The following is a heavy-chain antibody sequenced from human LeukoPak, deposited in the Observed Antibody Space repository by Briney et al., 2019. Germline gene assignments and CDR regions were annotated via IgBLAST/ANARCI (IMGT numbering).Heavy chain of an antibody. Sequence: SETLSLTCTVPGGSISSSSYYWGWIRQPPGKGLEWIGSIYYSGSTYYNPSLKSRVTISVDTSKNQFSLKLSSVTAADTAVYYCATDTAGYWGQGTLVTVSS. CDR2: IYYSGST. J-gene: IGHJ4*02. D-gene: IGHD4-17*01. CDR1: GGSISSSSYY. V-gene: IGHV4-39*02. CDR3: ATDTAGY.